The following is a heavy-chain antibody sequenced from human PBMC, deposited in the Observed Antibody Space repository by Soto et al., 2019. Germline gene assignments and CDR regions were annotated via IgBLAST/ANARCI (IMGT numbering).Heavy chain of an antibody. D-gene: IGHD1-26*01. CDR3: ARTDGTYWQMMFDT. CDR1: GFTFDDYA. Sequence: LRLSCAASGFTFDDYAMHWVRQAPGKGLEWVSGISWNSGSIGYADSVKGRLTISRDTSKSQVVLTMTNMDPVDTATYFCARTDGTYWQMMFDTWGQGTPVTVSS. CDR2: ISWNSGSI. J-gene: IGHJ5*02. V-gene: IGHV3-9*01.